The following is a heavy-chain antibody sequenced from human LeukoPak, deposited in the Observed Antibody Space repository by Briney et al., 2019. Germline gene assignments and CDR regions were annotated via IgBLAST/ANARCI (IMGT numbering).Heavy chain of an antibody. J-gene: IGHJ4*02. D-gene: IGHD2-8*01. Sequence: GGSLRPSCAASGFTFSSYSMNWVRQAPGKGLEWVSYISSSSSTIYYADSVKGRFTISRDNAKNSLYLQMNSLRAEDTAVYYCAREGRTNGVSIDYRGQGTLVTVSS. CDR3: AREGRTNGVSIDY. CDR2: ISSSSSTI. CDR1: GFTFSSYS. V-gene: IGHV3-48*01.